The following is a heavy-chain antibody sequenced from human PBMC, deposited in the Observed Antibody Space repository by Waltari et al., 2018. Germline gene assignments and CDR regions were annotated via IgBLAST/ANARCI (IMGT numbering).Heavy chain of an antibody. Sequence: QVQLVQSGAEVKKPGSSVKFSCKASGGTLSSYTVTWVRQAPGQGLEWMGSIIPFLGISKYAQSLQARLTITVDQSTNTGYMELKSLRPEDTGVYYCARSGEMKGTVDYWGQGTLVTVSS. J-gene: IGHJ4*02. CDR3: ARSGEMKGTVDY. CDR1: GGTLSSYT. D-gene: IGHD1-1*01. CDR2: IIPFLGIS. V-gene: IGHV1-69*02.